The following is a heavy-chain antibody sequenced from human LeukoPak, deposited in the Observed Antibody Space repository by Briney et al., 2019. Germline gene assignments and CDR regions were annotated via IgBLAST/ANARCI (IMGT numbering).Heavy chain of an antibody. Sequence: SETLSLTCTVSGGSFSTYYWSWIRQPPGKGLEWIGEINHSGSTNYNPSLKSRVTISVDTSKNQFSLQLNSVTPEDTAVYYCARDGQYKYSHYMDVWGKGTTVTVSS. CDR2: INHSGST. CDR3: ARDGQYKYSHYMDV. CDR1: GGSFSTYY. D-gene: IGHD1-14*01. V-gene: IGHV4-34*01. J-gene: IGHJ6*03.